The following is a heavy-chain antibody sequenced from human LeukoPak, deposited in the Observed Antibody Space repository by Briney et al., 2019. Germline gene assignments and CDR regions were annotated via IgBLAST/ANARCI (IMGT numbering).Heavy chain of an antibody. CDR2: IYHSGTT. CDR3: ARVMRYSSSTNWFDP. D-gene: IGHD6-6*01. J-gene: IGHJ5*02. CDR1: GDSISSYY. Sequence: SETLSLTCTVSGDSISSYYWTWIRQPPGKGLEWIGYIYHSGTTNYNPSLKSRVTMSVDTSKNQFSLKLSSVTAADTAVYYCARVMRYSSSTNWFDPWGQGTLVTVSS. V-gene: IGHV4-59*01.